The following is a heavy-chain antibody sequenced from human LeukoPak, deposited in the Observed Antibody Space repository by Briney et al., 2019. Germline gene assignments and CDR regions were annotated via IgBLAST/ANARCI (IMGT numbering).Heavy chain of an antibody. J-gene: IGHJ1*01. CDR1: GGSVSGYY. CDR2: INHSGST. D-gene: IGHD6-19*01. Sequence: PSETLSLTCAVYGGSVSGYYWSWIRQPPGKGLEWIGEINHSGSTNYNPSLKSRVTISVDTSKNQFSLKLSSVTAADTAVYYCARGRQWLVRGYFQHWGQGTLVTVSS. CDR3: ARGRQWLVRGYFQH. V-gene: IGHV4-34*01.